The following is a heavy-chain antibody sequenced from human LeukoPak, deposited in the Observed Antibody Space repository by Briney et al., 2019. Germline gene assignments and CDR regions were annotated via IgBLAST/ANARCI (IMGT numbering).Heavy chain of an antibody. J-gene: IGHJ1*01. CDR1: GFTFYRCW. D-gene: IGHD2-21*02. CDR3: TGWGDTTAEYFQR. CDR2: INPDGRDT. V-gene: IGHV3-7*01. Sequence: GGALRLSSVVSGFTFYRCWMNWVRQAPGEGLEWVAHINPDGRDTYYVDSVTGRVTLSRDNAENSMYQQMSSLRVEATAVNYCTGWGDTTAEYFQRWGQGNLVTVSS.